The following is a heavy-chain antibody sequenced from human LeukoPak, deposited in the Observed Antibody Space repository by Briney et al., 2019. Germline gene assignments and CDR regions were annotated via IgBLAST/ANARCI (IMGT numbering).Heavy chain of an antibody. CDR3: AKGGIPTGPYYYFYYMDV. J-gene: IGHJ6*03. V-gene: IGHV3-30*01. CDR2: ISYDGNNK. CDR1: GFTFSRNV. Sequence: GGSLRLSCVASGFTFSRNVLHWVRQAPGKGLEWVATISYDGNNKFHADSVKGRFTISRDNSRNTVYLQMDSLRPEDTAVYHCAKGGIPTGPYYYFYYMDVWGNGPRSPSP. D-gene: IGHD3/OR15-3a*01.